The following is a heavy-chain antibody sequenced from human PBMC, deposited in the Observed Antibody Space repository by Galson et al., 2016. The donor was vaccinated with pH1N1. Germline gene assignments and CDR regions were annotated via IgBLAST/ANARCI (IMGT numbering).Heavy chain of an antibody. J-gene: IGHJ3*02. V-gene: IGHV3-48*03. D-gene: IGHD1-1*01. CDR2: ISTSGSDK. Sequence: SLRLSCAASGFTFSTYEMNWVRQAPGKGLEWISYISTSGSDKDYAGSVEGRFTISRDNANDLVYLQMNSLRVDDTAVYYCARDWLTWNDEAFDIWGQGTMVTVSS. CDR3: ARDWLTWNDEAFDI. CDR1: GFTFSTYE.